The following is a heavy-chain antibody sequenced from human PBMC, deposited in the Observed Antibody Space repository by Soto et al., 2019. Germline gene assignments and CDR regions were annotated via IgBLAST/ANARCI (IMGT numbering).Heavy chain of an antibody. J-gene: IGHJ6*02. D-gene: IGHD3-3*01. Sequence: QVQLVQSGAEVKKPGASVKVSCKASGYTFTSYGISWVRQAPGQGLEWMGWISAYNGNTKYAQKLQDRVTMTTDTSTSTAYMELRSLRSADTAVYYCWIAISFRDYDFWSGPIYYFSGEDVWGQGTAVTVSS. CDR1: GYTFTSYG. CDR2: ISAYNGNT. V-gene: IGHV1-18*04. CDR3: WIAISFRDYDFWSGPIYYFSGEDV.